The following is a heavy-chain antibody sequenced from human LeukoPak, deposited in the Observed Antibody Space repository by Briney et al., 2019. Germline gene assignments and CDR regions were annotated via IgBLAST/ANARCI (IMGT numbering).Heavy chain of an antibody. Sequence: SETLSLTCTVSGGSISSSSHYWGWIRQPPGKGLEWIGIIYYSGSTYGSTYYNPSLKSRVTVSLDTSKNQFSLTVTSVTAAATAVYYCARRYCSGGHCYYFDSWGQGTLVTVSS. J-gene: IGHJ4*02. D-gene: IGHD2-15*01. CDR2: IYYSGSTYGST. V-gene: IGHV4-39*01. CDR3: ARRYCSGGHCYYFDS. CDR1: GGSISSSSHY.